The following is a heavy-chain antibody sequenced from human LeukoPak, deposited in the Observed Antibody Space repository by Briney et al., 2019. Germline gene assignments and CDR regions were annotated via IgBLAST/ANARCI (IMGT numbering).Heavy chain of an antibody. CDR3: AKDPHSSGRYYFNY. V-gene: IGHV3-30*18. Sequence: GGSLRLSCAASGSTFISYGIHWARQAPGKWRGWVAVISYDGRNKYYADSGKSRFTISRDHSQNTLHFQMNSLRAEDTAVYYCAKDPHSSGRYYFNYCGQGTLVTVSS. D-gene: IGHD6-25*01. CDR2: ISYDGRNK. CDR1: GSTFISYG. J-gene: IGHJ4*02.